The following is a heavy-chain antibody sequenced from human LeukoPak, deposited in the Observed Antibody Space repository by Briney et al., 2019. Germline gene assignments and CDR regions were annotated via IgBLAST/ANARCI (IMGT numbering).Heavy chain of an antibody. CDR2: ISYDGINK. J-gene: IGHJ4*02. V-gene: IGHV3-30*18. Sequence: GGSLRLSCAASGFTFSNYGIHWVRQAPGEGLEWVALISYDGINKSYADSVKGRFTISRDNSKNTLYLQMNSLRAEGTAVYYCAKDLRGYNYGYDYWGQGTLVTVSS. CDR3: AKDLRGYNYGYDY. CDR1: GFTFSNYG. D-gene: IGHD5-18*01.